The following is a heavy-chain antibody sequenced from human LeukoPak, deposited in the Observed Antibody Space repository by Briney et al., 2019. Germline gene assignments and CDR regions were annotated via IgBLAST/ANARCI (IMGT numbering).Heavy chain of an antibody. CDR1: GGSTSSSSFY. J-gene: IGHJ5*02. V-gene: IGHV4-39*01. D-gene: IGHD3-16*01. CDR3: ARAPIPYDRSRTDYRFDP. Sequence: SETLSLTCTVSGGSTSSSSFYWGWIRQPPGKGLECIGRISYSGRTYYNPSLQSRVTISVDTSKNQFSLRLSSVTAADTAVYYCARAPIPYDRSRTDYRFDPWGQGTLVTVAS. CDR2: ISYSGRT.